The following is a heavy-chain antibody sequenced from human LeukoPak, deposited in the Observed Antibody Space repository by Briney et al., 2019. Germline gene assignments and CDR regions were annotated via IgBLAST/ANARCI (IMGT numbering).Heavy chain of an antibody. CDR1: GFTFSSYA. CDR3: ARNMGYDTLTGCDY. J-gene: IGHJ4*02. D-gene: IGHD3-9*01. Sequence: GMSLRLSCAASGFTFSSYAMHWVRQAPGKGLEWVALISYDGSNKYYADSVKGRFTISRDDSKNTLYLQMNSLRAEDTAVYYCARNMGYDTLTGCDYWGQGTLVTVSS. CDR2: ISYDGSNK. V-gene: IGHV3-30*04.